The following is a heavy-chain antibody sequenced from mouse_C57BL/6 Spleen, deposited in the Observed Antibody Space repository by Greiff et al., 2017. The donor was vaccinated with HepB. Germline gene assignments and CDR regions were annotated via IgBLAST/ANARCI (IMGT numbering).Heavy chain of an antibody. CDR3: ARWLLSYWYFDV. J-gene: IGHJ1*03. D-gene: IGHD2-3*01. V-gene: IGHV1-54*01. Sequence: VKLQESGAELVRPGTSVKVSCKASGYAFTNYLIEWVKQRPGQGLEWIGVINPGSGGTNYNEKFKGKATLTADKSSSTAYMQLSSLTSEDSAVYFCARWLLSYWYFDVWGTGTTVTVSS. CDR1: GYAFTNYL. CDR2: INPGSGGT.